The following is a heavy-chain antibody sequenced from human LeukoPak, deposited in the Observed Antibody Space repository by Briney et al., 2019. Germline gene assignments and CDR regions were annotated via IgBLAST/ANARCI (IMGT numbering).Heavy chain of an antibody. D-gene: IGHD5-18*01. V-gene: IGHV1-46*01. Sequence: GASVKVSCKASGYTFTSYYMHWVRQAPGQGLEWMGIINPSGGSTSYAQKLQGRVTMTRDTSTSTVYMELSSLRSEDTAVYYCAREGYSYGYFDYWGQGTLVTVSS. CDR3: AREGYSYGYFDY. CDR2: INPSGGST. J-gene: IGHJ4*02. CDR1: GYTFTSYY.